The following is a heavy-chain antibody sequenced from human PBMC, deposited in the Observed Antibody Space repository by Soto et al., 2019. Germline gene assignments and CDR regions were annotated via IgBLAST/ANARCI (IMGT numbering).Heavy chain of an antibody. V-gene: IGHV4-31*03. CDR2: IYYSGST. D-gene: IGHD2-2*01. CDR3: ARGYCSSTSCYGIHYYYYYGMDV. Sequence: QVQLQESGPGLVKPSQTLSLTCTVSGGSISSGGYYWSWIRQHPGKGLEWIGYIYYSGSTYYNPSLQSRVTISVDTSKNQFSLKLSSVTAADTAVYYCARGYCSSTSCYGIHYYYYYGMDVWGQGTTVTVSS. CDR1: GGSISSGGYY. J-gene: IGHJ6*02.